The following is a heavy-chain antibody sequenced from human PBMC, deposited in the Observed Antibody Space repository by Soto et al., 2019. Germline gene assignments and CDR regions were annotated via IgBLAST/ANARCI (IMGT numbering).Heavy chain of an antibody. CDR2: INPGNSDT. J-gene: IGHJ4*02. V-gene: IGHV5-51*01. Sequence: GESLKISCKGSGYTFTNYWIGWVRQMPGTGLEWMAFINPGNSDTRYSPSFQGQVTLSADTSLSTAYLQWSSLKASDTAMYYCRRADYGPQWGTSHYRGRGTLVTFSS. CDR3: RRADYGPQWGTSHY. CDR1: GYTFTNYW. D-gene: IGHD4-17*01.